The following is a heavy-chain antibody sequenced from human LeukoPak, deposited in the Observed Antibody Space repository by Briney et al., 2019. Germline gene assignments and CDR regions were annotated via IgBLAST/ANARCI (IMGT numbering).Heavy chain of an antibody. V-gene: IGHV3-23*01. J-gene: IGHJ4*02. CDR3: AKAGYRFGSGSWYYFDY. CDR1: GFTFSSYG. D-gene: IGHD3-10*01. CDR2: ISGSGGST. Sequence: GGSLRLSCAASGFTFSSYGMSWVRQAPGKGLEWVSAISGSGGSTYYADSVKGRFTISRDNSKNTLYLQMNSLRAEDTAVYYCAKAGYRFGSGSWYYFDYWGQGTLVTVSS.